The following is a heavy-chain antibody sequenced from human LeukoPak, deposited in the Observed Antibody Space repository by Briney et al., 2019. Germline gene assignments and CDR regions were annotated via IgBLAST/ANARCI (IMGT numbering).Heavy chain of an antibody. D-gene: IGHD6-19*01. CDR1: GYTFTDYW. J-gene: IGHJ4*02. CDR3: AREDSGGWRYFDS. Sequence: GESLNISCQVSGYTFTDYWIGWVRSVSGKGLGWMGIIFPGDSDTTYSPSFQGHVTISVDKSISTAYLQWSSLKASDTATYYCAREDSGGWRYFDSWGQGTQVTVFS. CDR2: IFPGDSDT. V-gene: IGHV5-51*01.